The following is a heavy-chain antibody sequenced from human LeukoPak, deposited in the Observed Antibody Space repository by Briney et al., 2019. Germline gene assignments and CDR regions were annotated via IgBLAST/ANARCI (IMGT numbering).Heavy chain of an antibody. Sequence: PSETLSLTCTVSGGSISSYYWSWLRQPPGKGLEWIGYIYYSGSTNYNPSLKSRVTISVDTSKNQFSLKLSSVTAADTAVYYCARMPRVDYDFWSGFGMDVWGQGTTVTVSS. J-gene: IGHJ6*02. CDR2: IYYSGST. D-gene: IGHD3-3*01. CDR1: GGSISSYY. CDR3: ARMPRVDYDFWSGFGMDV. V-gene: IGHV4-59*01.